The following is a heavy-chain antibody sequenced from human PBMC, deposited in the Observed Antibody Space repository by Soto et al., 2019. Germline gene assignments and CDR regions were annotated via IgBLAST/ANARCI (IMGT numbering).Heavy chain of an antibody. J-gene: IGHJ5*02. Sequence: SVRVSCKASDYTFTGYYMHWVRQAPVQVLEWMGWINPNSGGTNYAQKFQGWVTMTRDTSISTAYMELSRLRSDDTAVYYCARGSPRYSSSWYGGGWFDPWGQGNLVNVSS. D-gene: IGHD6-13*01. V-gene: IGHV1-2*04. CDR3: ARGSPRYSSSWYGGGWFDP. CDR1: DYTFTGYY. CDR2: INPNSGGT.